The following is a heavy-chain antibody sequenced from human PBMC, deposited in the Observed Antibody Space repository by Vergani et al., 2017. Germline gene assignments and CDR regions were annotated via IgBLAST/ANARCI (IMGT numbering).Heavy chain of an antibody. Sequence: QAPLVESGGGVVQPGGSLRLSCAASGFTFNSYGMHWVRQAPGKGLEWVASIRSDESRRYYGDSMEGPFTISRDNSKNTLYLQMKSLRPEDTAVYYCAREGGGYCSGGTCYPEYWGQVTLVIVSS. D-gene: IGHD2-15*01. CDR3: AREGGGYCSGGTCYPEY. CDR2: IRSDESRR. V-gene: IGHV3-30*02. J-gene: IGHJ4*02. CDR1: GFTFNSYG.